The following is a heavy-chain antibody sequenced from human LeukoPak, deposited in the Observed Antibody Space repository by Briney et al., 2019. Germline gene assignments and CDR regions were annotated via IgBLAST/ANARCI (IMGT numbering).Heavy chain of an antibody. CDR3: ARDFFDIVVVPAYYYYMDV. V-gene: IGHV1-2*02. CDR2: INPNSGGT. CDR1: GYTFTGYY. J-gene: IGHJ6*03. Sequence: ASVKVSCKASGYTFTGYYMHWVRQAPGQGLEWMGWINPNSGGTNYAQEFQGRVTMTRDTSISTAYMELSRLRSDDTAVYYCARDFFDIVVVPAYYYYMDVWGKGTTVTVSS. D-gene: IGHD2-2*01.